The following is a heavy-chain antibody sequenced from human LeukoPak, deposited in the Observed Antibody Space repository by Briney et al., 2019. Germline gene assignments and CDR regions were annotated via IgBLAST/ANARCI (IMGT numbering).Heavy chain of an antibody. CDR2: ISNDGSIK. D-gene: IGHD4-17*01. V-gene: IGHV3-30-3*01. Sequence: GGSLRLSCAASGFTFSSYAMHWVRQAPGKGLEWVAVISNDGSIKYFADSVKGRFTISRDNSKNTLYLQMNSLRAEDTAVYYCARVPTDNYGDYYFDYWGQGTLVTVSS. CDR3: ARVPTDNYGDYYFDY. J-gene: IGHJ4*02. CDR1: GFTFSSYA.